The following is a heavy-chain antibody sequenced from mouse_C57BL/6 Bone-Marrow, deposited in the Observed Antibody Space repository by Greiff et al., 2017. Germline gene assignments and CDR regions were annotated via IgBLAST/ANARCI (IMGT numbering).Heavy chain of an antibody. V-gene: IGHV5-17*01. D-gene: IGHD2-5*01. CDR3: GRGYSNYVGGALDY. CDR1: GFTFSDYG. CDR2: ISAGSSTI. J-gene: IGHJ4*01. Sequence: EVKLMESGGGLVKPGASLKLSCAASGFTFSDYGMHWVRQAPEKGLEWVAYISAGSSTIYYADTVKGRFTISRDNAKDTLFLQMTSLRSEDTAMYYSGRGYSNYVGGALDYWGQGTAVTVSS.